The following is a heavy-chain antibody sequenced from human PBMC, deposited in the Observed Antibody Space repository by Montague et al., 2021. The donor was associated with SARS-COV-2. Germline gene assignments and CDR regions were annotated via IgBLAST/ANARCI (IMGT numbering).Heavy chain of an antibody. Sequence: LSLSLSASGFPFSSYAMSWVRQAPGKGLEWVSAISGSGGSTYYADSVKGRFTISRDNSKNTLYLQMNSLRAEDTAVYYCAKDSSELNYYGSGSYFLYYYGMDVWGQGTTVTVSS. CDR3: AKDSSELNYYGSGSYFLYYYGMDV. V-gene: IGHV3-23*01. CDR1: GFPFSSYA. D-gene: IGHD3-10*01. J-gene: IGHJ6*02. CDR2: ISGSGGST.